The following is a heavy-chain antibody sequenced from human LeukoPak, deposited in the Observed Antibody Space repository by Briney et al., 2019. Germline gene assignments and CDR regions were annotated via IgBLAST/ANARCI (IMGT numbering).Heavy chain of an antibody. V-gene: IGHV3-30-3*01. CDR1: GFTFSSYA. J-gene: IGHJ5*02. CDR2: ISYDGSNK. D-gene: IGHD3-22*01. Sequence: PGGSLRLSCAASGFTFSSYAMHWVRQAPGKGLEWVAVISYDGSNKYYADSVKGRFTISRDNSKNTLYLQMNSLRAEDTAVYYCARDRPFLYYYDSSGFFAWGQGTLVTISS. CDR3: ARDRPFLYYYDSSGFFA.